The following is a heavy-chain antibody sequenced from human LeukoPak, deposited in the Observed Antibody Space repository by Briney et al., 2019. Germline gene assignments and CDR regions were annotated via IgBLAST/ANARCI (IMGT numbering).Heavy chain of an antibody. Sequence: GGSLRLSCAASGFTFSDYYMSWFRQAPGKGLEWVSYISSSGSTMYYADSVKGRFTISRDNAKNSLYLQMNSLRAEDTAVYYCARHGDGPRGYNWFDPWGQGTLVTVSS. CDR2: ISSSGSTM. V-gene: IGHV3-11*01. J-gene: IGHJ5*02. CDR1: GFTFSDYY. D-gene: IGHD3-10*01. CDR3: ARHGDGPRGYNWFDP.